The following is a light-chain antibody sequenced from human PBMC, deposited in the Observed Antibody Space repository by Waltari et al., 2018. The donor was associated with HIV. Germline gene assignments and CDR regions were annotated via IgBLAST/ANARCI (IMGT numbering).Light chain of an antibody. CDR2: DVS. V-gene: IGLV2-23*02. CDR3: CSYAGSSTFV. Sequence: QSALTQPASVSGSPGQSIPISCTGTSSDVGNYQYVPWYQQHPGKAPKLMIYDVSNRPSGVSNRFSGSKSGNTASLTISGLHAEDEADYYGCSYAGSSTFVFGTGTKVTVL. J-gene: IGLJ1*01. CDR1: SSDVGNYQY.